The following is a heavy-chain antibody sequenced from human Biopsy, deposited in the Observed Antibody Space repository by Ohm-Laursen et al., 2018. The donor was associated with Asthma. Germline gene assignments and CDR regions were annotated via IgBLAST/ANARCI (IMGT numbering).Heavy chain of an antibody. D-gene: IGHD1-26*01. CDR1: GFTFSNYG. Sequence: SLGLSCPASGFTFSNYGMHWVRQAPGKGLEWVADIKHDGTEKNHVDSMKGRFTISRDNSRNTLHLQMNSLRAEDTAVYYCAKDVFPGWELRRGPDYWGQGTLVTVSS. V-gene: IGHV3-30*18. CDR2: IKHDGTEK. J-gene: IGHJ4*02. CDR3: AKDVFPGWELRRGPDY.